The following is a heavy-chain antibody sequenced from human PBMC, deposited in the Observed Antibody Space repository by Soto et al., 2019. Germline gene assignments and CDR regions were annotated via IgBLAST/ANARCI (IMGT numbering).Heavy chain of an antibody. Sequence: PGGSLRLSCAASGFTFSNAWMSWVRQAPGKGLEWVGRIKSKTDGGTTDYAAPVKGRFTISRDDSKNTLYLQMNSLKTEDTAVYYCTTDTVVVPAAEYYYYYMDVWGKGTTVTVSS. CDR3: TTDTVVVPAAEYYYYYMDV. D-gene: IGHD2-2*01. J-gene: IGHJ6*03. CDR1: GFTFSNAW. V-gene: IGHV3-15*01. CDR2: IKSKTDGGTT.